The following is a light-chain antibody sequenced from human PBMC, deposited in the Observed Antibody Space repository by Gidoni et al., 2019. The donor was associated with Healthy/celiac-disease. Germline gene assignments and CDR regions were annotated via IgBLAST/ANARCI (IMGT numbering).Light chain of an antibody. Sequence: EIVLTQSPATLSLSPGERATLSCRASQSVSSYLAWYQQKPGQAPRLLIYNASNRATGIPARFSGSGSGTDFTLTISSLWPEDFAVYYCQQRSSLTFGGGTKVEIK. CDR3: QQRSSLT. J-gene: IGKJ4*01. CDR1: QSVSSY. V-gene: IGKV3-11*01. CDR2: NAS.